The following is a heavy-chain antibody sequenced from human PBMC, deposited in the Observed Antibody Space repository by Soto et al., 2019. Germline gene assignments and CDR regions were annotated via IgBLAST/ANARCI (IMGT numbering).Heavy chain of an antibody. Sequence: GGSLRLSCAASGFTSGDYAMHWVRQVPGRGLEWVSGVSWTNISFGYADSVKGRFTISRDNAKNSLYLQMNSLRREDTAFYYCAKDRNTAMVTGDFDYWGHGTLVTVSS. D-gene: IGHD5-18*01. CDR3: AKDRNTAMVTGDFDY. J-gene: IGHJ4*01. CDR2: VSWTNISF. V-gene: IGHV3-9*02. CDR1: GFTSGDYA.